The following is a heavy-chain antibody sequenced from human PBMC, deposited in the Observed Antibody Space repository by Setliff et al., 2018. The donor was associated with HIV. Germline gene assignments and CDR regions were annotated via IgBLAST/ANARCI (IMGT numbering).Heavy chain of an antibody. D-gene: IGHD4-17*01. J-gene: IGHJ3*02. V-gene: IGHV4-39*01. CDR3: ARRLVTTVLTLTFDM. CDR2: IYRSGSTP. Sequence: SETLSLTCTVSGGSINSINHYWGWIRQPPGKGLEWIGSIYRSGSTPNYNPSLKSRVTMSADTSKKQFSLKLSLVTGADTAVYYCARRLVTTVLTLTFDMWGQGTMVTVSS. CDR1: GGSINSINHY.